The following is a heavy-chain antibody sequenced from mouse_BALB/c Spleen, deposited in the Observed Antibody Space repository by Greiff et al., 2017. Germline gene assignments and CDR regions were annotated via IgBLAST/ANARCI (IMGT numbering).Heavy chain of an antibody. V-gene: IGHV5-17*02. Sequence: EVMLVESGGGLVQPGGSRKLSCAASGFTFRSFGMHWVRPAPEKGLEWVSYISSGSSTIYYADTVKGRFTISRDNPKNTLFLQMTSLRSEDTAMYYCARSFHYYGSSHFDYWGQGTTLTVSS. CDR2: ISSGSSTI. J-gene: IGHJ2*01. CDR3: ARSFHYYGSSHFDY. CDR1: GFTFRSFG. D-gene: IGHD1-1*01.